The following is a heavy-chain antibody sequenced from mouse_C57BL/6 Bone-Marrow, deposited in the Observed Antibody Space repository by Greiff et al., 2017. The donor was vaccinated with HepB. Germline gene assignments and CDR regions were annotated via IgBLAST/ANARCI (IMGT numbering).Heavy chain of an antibody. CDR3: ARKRRGYYYGSSSYWYFDV. V-gene: IGHV8-12*01. CDR2: IYWDDDK. CDR1: GFSLSTSGMG. D-gene: IGHD1-1*01. Sequence: QVTLKESGPGILQSSQTLSLTCSFSGFSLSTSGMGVSWIRQPSGKGLEWLAHIYWDDDKRYNPSLKSRLTISKDTSRNQVFLKITSVDTADTATYYCARKRRGYYYGSSSYWYFDVWGTGTTVTVSS. J-gene: IGHJ1*03.